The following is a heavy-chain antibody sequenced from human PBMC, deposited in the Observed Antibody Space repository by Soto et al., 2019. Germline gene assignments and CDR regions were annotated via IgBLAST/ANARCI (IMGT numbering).Heavy chain of an antibody. J-gene: IGHJ3*01. Sequence: GGALRLSCAASRFSFSTYSMNWARQAPGEGLDWVSSISDNSGYLYHGASVKGTSTTSRDNTKTPLYLQLRRMRAEDKALYYCARGHRAYSSGAVRWGQAPMVTV. D-gene: IGHD6-19*01. CDR2: ISDNSGYL. V-gene: IGHV3-21*01. CDR3: ARGHRAYSSGAVR. CDR1: RFSFSTYS.